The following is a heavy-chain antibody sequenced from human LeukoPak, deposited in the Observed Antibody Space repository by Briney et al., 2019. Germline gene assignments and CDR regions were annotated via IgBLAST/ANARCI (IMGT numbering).Heavy chain of an antibody. CDR3: ARRFGERLYSNNDAFDS. Sequence: GESLKISCQASGYTFAKYWIGWVRQMPGKGLEWMGIYPGDSDTRYGPSFQGQVTISVDKSINTAYLQWIRLKASDTAMYYCARRFGERLYSNNDAFDSWGQGTLVTVSS. CDR1: GYTFAKYW. D-gene: IGHD4-11*01. CDR2: YPGDSDT. V-gene: IGHV5-51*01. J-gene: IGHJ4*02.